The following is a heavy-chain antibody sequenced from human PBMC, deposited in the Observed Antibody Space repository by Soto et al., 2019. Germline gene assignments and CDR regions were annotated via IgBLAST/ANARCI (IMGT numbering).Heavy chain of an antibody. CDR2: ISGSGGST. CDR1: GFTFSSYA. V-gene: IGHV3-23*01. CDR3: AKTPGTMVRGSNFDY. Sequence: GGSLRLSCAASGFTFSSYAMSWVRQAPGKGLEWVSAISGSGGSTYYADSVKGRFTISRDNSKNTLYLQMNSVRAEDTAVYYCAKTPGTMVRGSNFDYWGQGTLVTVSS. D-gene: IGHD3-10*01. J-gene: IGHJ4*02.